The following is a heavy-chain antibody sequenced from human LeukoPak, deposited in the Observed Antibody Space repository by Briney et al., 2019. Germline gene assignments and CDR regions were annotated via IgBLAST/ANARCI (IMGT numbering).Heavy chain of an antibody. D-gene: IGHD6-13*01. J-gene: IGHJ4*02. CDR3: VKGRISEDGLDF. V-gene: IGHV3-23*01. CDR1: GFTFSRSA. Sequence: GGSLRLSCAASGFTFSRSAMTWVRQTPGKGLDWVSSISSSGNTYYADSMKGRFTISRDNSKNMLYLQMNSLRAEDTAVYYCVKGRISEDGLDFWGQGTLVTVSS. CDR2: ISSSGNT.